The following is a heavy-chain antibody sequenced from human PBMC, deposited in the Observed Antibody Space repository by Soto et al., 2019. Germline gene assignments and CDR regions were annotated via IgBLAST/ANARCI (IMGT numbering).Heavy chain of an antibody. CDR2: INTDGGTS. Sequence: EVQLVESGGDLVQPGGSLRLSCAASGFTFSGHWMHWVRQVPGKGLEWVPRINTDGGTSAYADSVKGRFTISRDNAKNTIYLQMNGLRAEATAVYYCAREAGYCSRTSCYRRAFDTWGQGTTVTVSS. J-gene: IGHJ3*02. V-gene: IGHV3-74*03. D-gene: IGHD2-2*01. CDR1: GFTFSGHW. CDR3: AREAGYCSRTSCYRRAFDT.